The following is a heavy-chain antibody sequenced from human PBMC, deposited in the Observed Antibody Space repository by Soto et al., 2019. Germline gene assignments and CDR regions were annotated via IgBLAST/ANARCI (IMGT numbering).Heavy chain of an antibody. V-gene: IGHV4-31*03. J-gene: IGHJ5*02. CDR2: IYYSGST. Sequence: SETLSLTCTVSGGSISSGGYYWSWIRQHPGKGLEWIGYIYYSGSTYYNPSLKSRVTISVDTSKTRFSLKLSSVTAADTAVYYCARAPDIVVVPAAIFWFDPWGQGTLVTVSS. CDR3: ARAPDIVVVPAAIFWFDP. CDR1: GGSISSGGYY. D-gene: IGHD2-2*01.